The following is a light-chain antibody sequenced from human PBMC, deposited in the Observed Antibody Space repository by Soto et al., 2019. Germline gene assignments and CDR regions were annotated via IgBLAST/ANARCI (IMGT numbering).Light chain of an antibody. CDR2: DVD. CDR3: CSYAGSYPFV. V-gene: IGLV2-11*01. J-gene: IGLJ1*01. Sequence: QSVLTQPRSVSGSPGQSVTISCPGTSSDVGGYNYVSWYQHHPGKAPKLMIYDVDKRPSGVPGRFSGSKSGNTASPTISGLQAEDEADYYCCSYAGSYPFVFGTGTKVTVL. CDR1: SSDVGGYNY.